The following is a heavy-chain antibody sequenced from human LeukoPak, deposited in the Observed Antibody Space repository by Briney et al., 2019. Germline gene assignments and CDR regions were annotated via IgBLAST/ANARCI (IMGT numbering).Heavy chain of an antibody. J-gene: IGHJ4*02. CDR1: GFTFSNYA. CDR3: ARLTGDRHY. CDR2: ISGSGGST. V-gene: IGHV3-23*01. D-gene: IGHD7-27*01. Sequence: GGSLRLSCAASGFTFSNYAMSWARQTPGEELEWVSAISGSGGSTYYADSVKGRFTISRDNSRNTLYLQMNSLRAEDTAVYYCARLTGDRHYWSQETLVTVSS.